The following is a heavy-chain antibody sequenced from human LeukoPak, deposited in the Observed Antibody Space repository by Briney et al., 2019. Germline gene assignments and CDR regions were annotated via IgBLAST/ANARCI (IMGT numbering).Heavy chain of an antibody. J-gene: IGHJ4*02. CDR3: ARGPPHIVVVTAIGFFDY. V-gene: IGHV4-34*01. CDR2: INHSGST. D-gene: IGHD2-21*02. Sequence: KPSETLSLTCAVYGGSFSGYYWSWIRQPPGKGLEWIGEINHSGSTNYNPSLKSRVTISVDTSKNQFSLKLSSVTAADTAVYYCARGPPHIVVVTAIGFFDYWGQGTLVTVSS. CDR1: GGSFSGYY.